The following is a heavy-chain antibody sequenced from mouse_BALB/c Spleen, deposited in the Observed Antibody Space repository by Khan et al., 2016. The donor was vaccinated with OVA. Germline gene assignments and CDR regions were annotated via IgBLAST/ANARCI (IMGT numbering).Heavy chain of an antibody. V-gene: IGHV2-2*02. D-gene: IGHD2-4*01. CDR3: ARNYDYDEGLAY. CDR2: IWSVGST. CDR1: GFSLTSYG. J-gene: IGHJ3*01. Sequence: VQLQQSGPGLVQPSQSLSITCTVSGFSLTSYGVHWVRQSPGKGLEWLGVIWSVGSTDYNAAFISRMNIRKDNSKCQAFFNMNSLQATDTAIYYCARNYDYDEGLAYWGQGTLVTVSA.